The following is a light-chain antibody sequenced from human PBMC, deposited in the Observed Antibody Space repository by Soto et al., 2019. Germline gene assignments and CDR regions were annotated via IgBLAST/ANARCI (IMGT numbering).Light chain of an antibody. J-gene: IGKJ5*01. CDR2: ATS. Sequence: DIQMTQSPSSLSASVGDRVTITCRASQTISSPLSWYQQKPGKVPELLIYATSRLQSGVPSRFSGSRSGTDFTLTISSLQPEDFATYYCQQSYSTPITFGQGTRLEI. CDR3: QQSYSTPIT. V-gene: IGKV1-39*01. CDR1: QTISSP.